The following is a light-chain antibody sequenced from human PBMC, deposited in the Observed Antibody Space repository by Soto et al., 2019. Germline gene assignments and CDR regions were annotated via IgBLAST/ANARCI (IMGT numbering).Light chain of an antibody. J-gene: IGKJ1*01. CDR3: QQYNSWPRT. Sequence: EIVMTQSPATLSVSPGERATISCRASQSVSSNLAWYQQKPGQAPRLLIYGASTRATGIPARFSGSGSGTEFTLTISSLQSEDFAVYYCQQYNSWPRTFGQGTKVEIK. CDR1: QSVSSN. V-gene: IGKV3-15*01. CDR2: GAS.